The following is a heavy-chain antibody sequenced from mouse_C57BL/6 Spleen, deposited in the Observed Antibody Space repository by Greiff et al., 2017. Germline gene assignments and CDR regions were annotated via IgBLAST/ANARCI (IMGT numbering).Heavy chain of an antibody. CDR1: GYTFTSYW. Sequence: QVQLQQPGAELVMPGASVKLSCKASGYTFTSYWMHWVKQRPGKGLEWIGEIDPSDSYTNYNQKFKGKSTLTVDKSSSTAYMQLSSLTSEDSAVYYCARCSKEGAYYAMDYWGQGTSVTVSS. D-gene: IGHD1-1*01. J-gene: IGHJ4*01. CDR3: ARCSKEGAYYAMDY. V-gene: IGHV1-69*01. CDR2: IDPSDSYT.